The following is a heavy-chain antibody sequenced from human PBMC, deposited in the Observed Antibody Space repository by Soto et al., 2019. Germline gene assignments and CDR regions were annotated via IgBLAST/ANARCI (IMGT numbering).Heavy chain of an antibody. J-gene: IGHJ6*02. D-gene: IGHD1-1*01. CDR2: IIPIFDTA. V-gene: IGHV1-69*13. CDR1: GVTFSDFT. CDR3: ARNGTQTGYSYGMDV. Sequence: SVKVSCKASGVTFSDFTINWVRQAPGQRLEWMGGIIPIFDTANYAEKFQGRVTITADESTSTSFMEVSSLRSEDTAVYYCARNGTQTGYSYGMDVWGQGTMVTVSS.